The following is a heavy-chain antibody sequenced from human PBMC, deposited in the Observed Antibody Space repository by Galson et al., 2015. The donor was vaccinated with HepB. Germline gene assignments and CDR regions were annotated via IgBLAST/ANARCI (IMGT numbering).Heavy chain of an antibody. CDR2: ITPVLGIT. J-gene: IGHJ4*02. D-gene: IGHD5-24*01. CDR1: GGTFSSYT. V-gene: IGHV1-69*10. CDR3: ARDKDGYNNPYYDF. Sequence: PVKVSCKDSGGTFSSYTISWVRQAPGQGLEWMGGITPVLGITDYAQKFQGRVTIIADKSTNIAYMELGSLRSEDTAVYYCARDKDGYNNPYYDFWGQGTLVTVTS.